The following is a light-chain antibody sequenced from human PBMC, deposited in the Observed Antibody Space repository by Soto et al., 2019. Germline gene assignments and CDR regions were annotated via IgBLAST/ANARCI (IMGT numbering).Light chain of an antibody. J-gene: IGLJ1*01. V-gene: IGLV1-40*01. CDR1: SSNIGAGYD. CDR3: QSYDSSLSGYV. CDR2: GNS. Sequence: QSVLTQPPLVSGAPGQRVTISCAGSSSNIGAGYDVHWYQQLPGTAPKVLISGNSNRPSGVPDRFSGSKSGTSASLAITGLQAEDEADYYCQSYDSSLSGYVFGTGTKLTVL.